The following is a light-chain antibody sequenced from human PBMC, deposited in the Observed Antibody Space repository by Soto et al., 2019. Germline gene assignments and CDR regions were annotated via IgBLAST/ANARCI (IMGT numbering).Light chain of an antibody. CDR2: GTS. CDR1: RSVSDTL. Sequence: EIVLTQSPGTLSLSPGERAILSCRADRSVSDTLLTWFQQKPGQAPRLLIFGTSNRAPGIPDRFSGSGSGTDFTLTISRLEPDDFAVYYCQHYGDSSWTFGQGTKVEIK. J-gene: IGKJ1*01. V-gene: IGKV3-20*01. CDR3: QHYGDSSWT.